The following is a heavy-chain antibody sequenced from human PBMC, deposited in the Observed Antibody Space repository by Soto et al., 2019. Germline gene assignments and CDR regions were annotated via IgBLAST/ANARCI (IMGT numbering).Heavy chain of an antibody. Sequence: PSGTLSLTCTVSGGSISSSSYYWGWIRQPPGKGLEWIGSIYYSGSTYYNPSLKSRVTISVDTSKNQFSLKLSSVTAADTAVYYCARPDNYFFYMDVWGKGTTVTVSS. CDR2: IYYSGST. CDR1: GGSISSSSYY. V-gene: IGHV4-39*01. J-gene: IGHJ6*03. CDR3: ARPDNYFFYMDV.